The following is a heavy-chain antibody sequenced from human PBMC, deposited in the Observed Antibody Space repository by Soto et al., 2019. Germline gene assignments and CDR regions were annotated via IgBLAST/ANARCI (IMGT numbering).Heavy chain of an antibody. J-gene: IGHJ4*02. CDR3: TRDRYWNYVDYFDY. D-gene: IGHD1-7*01. CDR1: GFTFGDYA. Sequence: GGSLRLSCTASGFTFGDYAMSWVRQAPGKGLEWVGFIRSKAYGGTTEYAASVKGRFTISRDDSKSIAYLQMNSLKTEDTAVYYCTRDRYWNYVDYFDYWGQGTLVTVSS. CDR2: IRSKAYGGTT. V-gene: IGHV3-49*04.